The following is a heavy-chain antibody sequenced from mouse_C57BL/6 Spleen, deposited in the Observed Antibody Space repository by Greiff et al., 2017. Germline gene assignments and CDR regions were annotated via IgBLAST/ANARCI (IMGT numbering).Heavy chain of an antibody. CDR3: ARPYDYDWFAY. CDR1: GFTFSDYG. D-gene: IGHD2-4*01. CDR2: ISSGSSTI. V-gene: IGHV5-17*01. Sequence: EVKVVESGGGLVKPGGSLKLSCAASGFTFSDYGMHWVRQAPEKGLEWVAYISSGSSTIYYADTVKGRFTISRDNAKNTLFLQMTSLRSEDTAMYYCARPYDYDWFAYWGKGTLVTVSA. J-gene: IGHJ3*01.